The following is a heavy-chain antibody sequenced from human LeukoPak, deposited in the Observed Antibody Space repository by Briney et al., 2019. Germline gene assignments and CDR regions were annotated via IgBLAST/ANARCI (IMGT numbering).Heavy chain of an antibody. CDR3: ATCTTVADYYYGMDV. J-gene: IGHJ6*02. Sequence: ASVKVSCKVSGYTLTELSMHWVRQAPGKGLEWMGGLDPEDGETIYAQKFQGRVTMTEDTSTDTAYTELSSLRSEDTAVYYCATCTTVADYYYGMDVWGQGTTVTVSS. V-gene: IGHV1-24*01. CDR2: LDPEDGET. D-gene: IGHD4-11*01. CDR1: GYTLTELS.